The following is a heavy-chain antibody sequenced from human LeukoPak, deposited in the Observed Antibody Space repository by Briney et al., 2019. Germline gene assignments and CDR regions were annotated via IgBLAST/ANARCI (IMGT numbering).Heavy chain of an antibody. CDR2: IYYSGST. D-gene: IGHD4-17*01. Sequence: SETLSLTCTVSGGSISTDDYYWSWIRQPPGKGLEWIGYIYYSGSTYYNPSLKSRLTISVDTSKNQFSLRLTSVTAADTAVYYCARSLGYGDYGAFDYWGQGTLVTVSS. V-gene: IGHV4-30-4*01. CDR3: ARSLGYGDYGAFDY. CDR1: GGSISTDDYY. J-gene: IGHJ4*02.